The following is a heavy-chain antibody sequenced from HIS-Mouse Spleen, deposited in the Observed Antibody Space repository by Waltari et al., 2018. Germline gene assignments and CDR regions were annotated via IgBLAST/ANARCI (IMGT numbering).Heavy chain of an antibody. CDR2: IYHSGST. V-gene: IGHV4-38-2*02. Sequence: QVQLQESGPGLVKPSETLSLTCTVPGYSISSGYYGGWIRQPPGKGLEWIGSIYHSGSTYYNPSLKSRVTISVDTSKNQFSLKLSSVTAADTAVYYCARVKTWGQGTLVTVSS. CDR3: ARVKT. CDR1: GYSISSGYY. J-gene: IGHJ5*02.